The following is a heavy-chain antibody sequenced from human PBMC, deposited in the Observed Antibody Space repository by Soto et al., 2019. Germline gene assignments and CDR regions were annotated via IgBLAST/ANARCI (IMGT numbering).Heavy chain of an antibody. CDR1: RFTFSIYA. D-gene: IGHD2-15*01. CDR3: AKVVFKSSQTEDY. V-gene: IGHV3-23*01. CDR2: ISGSGDTT. J-gene: IGHJ4*02. Sequence: EGSLRLSCVASRFTFSIYAMSWVRQAPGKGLEWVSSISGSGDTTNYADSVKGRFTISRDNSNNTLYLQMNSLRAEDTAVYSCAKVVFKSSQTEDYGGPGALVTVSS.